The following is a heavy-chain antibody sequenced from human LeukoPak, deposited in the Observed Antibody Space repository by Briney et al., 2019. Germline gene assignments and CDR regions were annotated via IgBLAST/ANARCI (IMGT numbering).Heavy chain of an antibody. CDR1: GGSISSYY. J-gene: IGHJ4*02. D-gene: IGHD3-10*01. CDR2: IYTSGST. Sequence: SETLSLTCTVSGGSISSYYWSWIRQPAGKGLEWIGRIYTSGSTNYNPSLKSRVTMSVDTSKNQFSLKLSSVTAADTAVYYCARDRHYYGSGSYLSYWGQGTLVTVSS. V-gene: IGHV4-4*07. CDR3: ARDRHYYGSGSYLSY.